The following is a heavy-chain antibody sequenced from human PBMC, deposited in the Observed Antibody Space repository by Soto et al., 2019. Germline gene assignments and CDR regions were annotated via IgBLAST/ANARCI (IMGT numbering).Heavy chain of an antibody. CDR2: IKQDGSEK. Sequence: GGSLRLSCAASGFSFSSYWMSWVRQAPGKGLEWVANIKQDGSEKYYVDSVKGRFTISRDNAKNSLYLQMNSLRAEDTAVYYCARAGLDDYIWGSYRWNPGAFDIWGQGTMVTVSS. J-gene: IGHJ3*02. CDR3: ARAGLDDYIWGSYRWNPGAFDI. CDR1: GFSFSSYW. V-gene: IGHV3-7*01. D-gene: IGHD3-16*02.